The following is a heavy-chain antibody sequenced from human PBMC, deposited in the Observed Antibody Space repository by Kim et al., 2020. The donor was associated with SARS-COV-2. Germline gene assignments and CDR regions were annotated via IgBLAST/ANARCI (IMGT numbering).Heavy chain of an antibody. J-gene: IGHJ4*02. D-gene: IGHD2-21*01. Sequence: ADSVKGRFTISRDNSKNTLYLQMNSLRAEDTAVYYCARANAVRGDSAFDYWGQGTLVTVSS. V-gene: IGHV3-30*01. CDR3: ARANAVRGDSAFDY.